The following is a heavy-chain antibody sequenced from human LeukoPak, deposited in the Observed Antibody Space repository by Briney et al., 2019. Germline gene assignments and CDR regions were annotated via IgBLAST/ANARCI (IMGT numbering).Heavy chain of an antibody. V-gene: IGHV4-39*01. J-gene: IGHJ4*02. CDR1: GDSATSTTYD. Sequence: PSETLSLTCTVSGDSATSTTYDWGWIRQPPGRGLEWIASIRYSESAYYSPSLKSRATISVDTSKNQFSLRLRSLTATDTAVYYYETHASSHYWGQGTLVTVSS. CDR3: ETHASSHY. CDR2: IRYSESA. D-gene: IGHD3-22*01.